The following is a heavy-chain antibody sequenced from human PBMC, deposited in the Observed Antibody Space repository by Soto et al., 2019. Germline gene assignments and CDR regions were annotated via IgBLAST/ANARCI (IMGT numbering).Heavy chain of an antibody. CDR3: VRSNYFDY. Sequence: SETLSLTCTVSGGSVSSYYWSWIRQPPGKGLEWIGYIYYSGSTNYNPSLKSRVTISVDTSKNQFSLKLSSVTAADTAVYYCVRSNYFDYWGQGTLVTVSS. CDR2: IYYSGST. V-gene: IGHV4-59*02. CDR1: GGSVSSYY. J-gene: IGHJ4*02.